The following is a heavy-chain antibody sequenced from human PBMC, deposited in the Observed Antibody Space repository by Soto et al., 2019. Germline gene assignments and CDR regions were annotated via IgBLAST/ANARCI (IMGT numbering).Heavy chain of an antibody. D-gene: IGHD1-1*01. Sequence: QVQLQESGPGLVKPSGTLSLTCAVSGGSISTSNWWSWVRQPPGKGLEWIGEVYHSGSTNYNPSFKSRVAMPVAPSKIHFSLKLNSVPPADTALFYCGRTSTSGTRFAYWGQGSLVTVSS. V-gene: IGHV4-4*02. CDR3: GRTSTSGTRFAY. CDR2: VYHSGST. CDR1: GGSISTSNW. J-gene: IGHJ4*02.